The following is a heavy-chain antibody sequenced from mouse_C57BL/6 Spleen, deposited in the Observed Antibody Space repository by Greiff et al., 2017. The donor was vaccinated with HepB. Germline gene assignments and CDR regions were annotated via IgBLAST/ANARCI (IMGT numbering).Heavy chain of an antibody. CDR1: GYTFTDYE. J-gene: IGHJ2*01. Sequence: VQVVESGAELVRPGASVTLSCKASGYTFTDYEMHWVKQTPVHGLEWIGAIDPETGGTAYNQKFKGKAILTADKSSSTAYMELRSLTSEDSAVYYCTSRGVFDYWGQGTTLTVSS. V-gene: IGHV1-15*01. CDR2: IDPETGGT. CDR3: TSRGVFDY.